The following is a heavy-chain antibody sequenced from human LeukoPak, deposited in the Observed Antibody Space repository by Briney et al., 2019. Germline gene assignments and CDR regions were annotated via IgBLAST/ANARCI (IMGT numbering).Heavy chain of an antibody. Sequence: GGSLRLSCAASGFTFSTYAVSLIRQAPGKGLEWVSIISGSGGRTYYADSVKGRFTISRDNSKDTLYLQMNSLRAEDTAVYYCAKERVTTTAFDYWGQGTLVTVSS. CDR3: AKERVTTTAFDY. V-gene: IGHV3-23*01. CDR2: ISGSGGRT. J-gene: IGHJ4*02. D-gene: IGHD1-1*01. CDR1: GFTFSTYA.